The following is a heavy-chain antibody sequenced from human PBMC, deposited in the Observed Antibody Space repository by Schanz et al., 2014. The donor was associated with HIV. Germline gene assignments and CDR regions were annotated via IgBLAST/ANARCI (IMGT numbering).Heavy chain of an antibody. Sequence: QVQLVQSGAEVKKPGASVRLSCETSGYTFSDYDINWVRQAPGQGLEWMGWVNPESGNTGMADKFLGRLSLTRFTSTGTAYMELDSLRSEDTAIYYCVRAASFHFDKEGYYRNWYFDFWGRGTLVAVSS. V-gene: IGHV1-8*02. CDR2: VNPESGNT. D-gene: IGHD1-26*01. CDR3: VRAASFHFDKEGYYRNWYFDF. CDR1: GYTFSDYD. J-gene: IGHJ2*01.